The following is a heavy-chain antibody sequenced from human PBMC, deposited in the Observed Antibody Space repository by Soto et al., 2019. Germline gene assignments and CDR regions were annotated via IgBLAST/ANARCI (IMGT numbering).Heavy chain of an antibody. J-gene: IGHJ4*02. D-gene: IGHD3-10*01. CDR3: ARPQGSGSYSPFDF. Sequence: GSLRLSCAASGFTFDDYGMSWVRQAPGKGLEWVSGINWNGGSTGYADSVKGRFTISRDNAKNSLYLQMNSLRAEDTALYYCARPQGSGSYSPFDFRGQGTLVTVSS. V-gene: IGHV3-20*04. CDR2: INWNGGST. CDR1: GFTFDDYG.